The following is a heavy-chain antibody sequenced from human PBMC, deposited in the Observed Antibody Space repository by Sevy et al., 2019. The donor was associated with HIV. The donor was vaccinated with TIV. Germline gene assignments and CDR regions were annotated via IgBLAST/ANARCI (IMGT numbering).Heavy chain of an antibody. Sequence: GESLKISCAASGFTFSDYYMSWIRQAPGKGLEWVSYISSSGSTKYYADSVKGRFTISRDNAKNSLYLQMNSLRAEDTAVYYCARGGYCSGGSCYSSAFDIWGQGTMVTVSS. CDR1: GFTFSDYY. J-gene: IGHJ3*02. CDR2: ISSSGSTK. D-gene: IGHD2-15*01. V-gene: IGHV3-11*01. CDR3: ARGGYCSGGSCYSSAFDI.